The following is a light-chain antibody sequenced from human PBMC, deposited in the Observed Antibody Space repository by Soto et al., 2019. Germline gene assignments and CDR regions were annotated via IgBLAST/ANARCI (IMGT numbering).Light chain of an antibody. V-gene: IGKV3-15*01. J-gene: IGKJ2*02. CDR3: QHYNTWPPGT. CDR2: GAS. Sequence: DIVMTQSPAALSVSPGERATLSCRASQSVGSSVAWYQQKPGQAPRFLMYGASTRAAGVPARFSGSGSGTEFSITISSLQSEDFAVYYCQHYNTWPPGTFGQGTKLEIK. CDR1: QSVGSS.